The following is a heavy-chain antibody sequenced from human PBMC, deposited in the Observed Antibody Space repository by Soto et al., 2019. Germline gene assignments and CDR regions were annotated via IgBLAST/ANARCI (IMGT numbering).Heavy chain of an antibody. J-gene: IGHJ3*02. Sequence: GGSLRLSCAASGFTFTTYAMCWVRQAPGKGLEWVSSISVSGDRTFYADSVKGRFTISRDNSRNTLHLQMNSLRAEDTAVYFCARDLPEYSRSSAAFDIWGQGTMVTVSS. CDR1: GFTFTTYA. CDR2: ISVSGDRT. D-gene: IGHD6-6*01. V-gene: IGHV3-23*01. CDR3: ARDLPEYSRSSAAFDI.